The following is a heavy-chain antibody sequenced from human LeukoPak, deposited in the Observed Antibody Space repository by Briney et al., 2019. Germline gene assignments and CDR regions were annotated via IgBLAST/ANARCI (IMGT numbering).Heavy chain of an antibody. D-gene: IGHD3-10*01. CDR1: GGSFSGYY. Sequence: KPSETLSLTCAVYGGSFSGYYWSWIRQPPGKGREWIGEINHSGSTNYNPSLKSRVTISVDTSKNQFSLKLSSVTAADTAVYYCARGIRAILNWGQGTLVTVSS. CDR3: ARGIRAILN. J-gene: IGHJ4*02. V-gene: IGHV4-34*01. CDR2: INHSGST.